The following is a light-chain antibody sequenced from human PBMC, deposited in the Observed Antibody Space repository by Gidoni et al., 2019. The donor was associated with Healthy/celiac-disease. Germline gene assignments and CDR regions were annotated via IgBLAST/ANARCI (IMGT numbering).Light chain of an antibody. J-gene: IGKJ1*01. Sequence: DIQMTQSPSTLSASVGDRVTITCRASQSISSWLAWYQQKPGKAPKLLIYKASSLESGVPSRFSGSGSGTEFTLTLSSLQPDDFATYYCQQHNSYSGTFGQGTKVEIK. CDR3: QQHNSYSGT. V-gene: IGKV1-5*03. CDR1: QSISSW. CDR2: KAS.